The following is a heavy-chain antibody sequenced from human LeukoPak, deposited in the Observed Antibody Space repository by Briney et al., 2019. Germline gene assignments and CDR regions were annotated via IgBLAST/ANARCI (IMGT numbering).Heavy chain of an antibody. D-gene: IGHD6-25*01. CDR3: GRSYGGYVVDY. J-gene: IGHJ4*02. CDR2: TYYNGGT. Sequence: SETLSLTCTISGGTISNYHWNWIRQPPGKGLEWIGYTYYNGGTKYNPSVKGRVTLSIDRSKNQVSLKLSSVTAADTAVYYCGRSYGGYVVDYWDQGNLVIVSS. CDR1: GGTISNYH. V-gene: IGHV4-59*01.